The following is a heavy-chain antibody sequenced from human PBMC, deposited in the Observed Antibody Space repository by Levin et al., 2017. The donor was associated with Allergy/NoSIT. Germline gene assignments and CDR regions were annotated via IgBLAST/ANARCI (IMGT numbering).Heavy chain of an antibody. D-gene: IGHD2-8*02. CDR3: ARGDYCTGGVCYMGYNWFDP. J-gene: IGHJ5*02. Sequence: GGSLRLSCAASGFTFSSYEMNWVRQAPGKGLEWVSYISSSGSTIYYADSVKGRFTISRDNAKNSLYLQMNSLRAEDTAVYYCARGDYCTGGVCYMGYNWFDPWGQGTLVTVSS. CDR1: GFTFSSYE. CDR2: ISSSGSTI. V-gene: IGHV3-48*03.